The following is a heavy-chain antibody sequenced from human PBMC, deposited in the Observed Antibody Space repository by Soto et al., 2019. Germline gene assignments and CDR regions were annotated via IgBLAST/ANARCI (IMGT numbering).Heavy chain of an antibody. Sequence: PGGSLRLSCAASGFIFSNYAMHWVRQAPGEGLECVAVISYDGNNQYYAESVKGRFTISRDRSTNTLFLQMNSLRSEDTAVYYCARVEGFSRYFDCSHPDPGDYSGQRTLVTVSS. J-gene: IGHJ4*02. D-gene: IGHD3-9*01. CDR3: ARVEGFSRYFDCSHPDPGDY. CDR2: ISYDGNNQ. V-gene: IGHV3-30-3*01. CDR1: GFIFSNYA.